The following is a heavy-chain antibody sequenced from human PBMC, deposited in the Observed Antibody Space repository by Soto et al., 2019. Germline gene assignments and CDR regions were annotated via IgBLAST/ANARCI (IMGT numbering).Heavy chain of an antibody. Sequence: GGSMRLSCAASGFTFSNYYMGWFRQAQGKGLEWVSYISSSGSTRYYADSVKGRFTISRDNAKNTLYLQMNSLRAEDTVVYYCAKQNLLIGVYYFDYWGQGTLVTVTS. CDR3: AKQNLLIGVYYFDY. J-gene: IGHJ4*02. CDR2: ISSSGSTR. D-gene: IGHD2-21*01. V-gene: IGHV3-11*01. CDR1: GFTFSNYY.